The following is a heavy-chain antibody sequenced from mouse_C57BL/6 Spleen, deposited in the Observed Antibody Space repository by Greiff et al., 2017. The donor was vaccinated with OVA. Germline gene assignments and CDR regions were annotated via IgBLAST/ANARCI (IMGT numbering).Heavy chain of an antibody. Sequence: EVQLQQSGPELVKPGASVKISCKASGYTFTDYYMNWVKQSHGKSLEWIGDINPNNGGTSYNQKFKGKATLTVDKSSSTAYMELRSLTSEDSAVYYCARWGYGNNYYAMDYWGQGTSVTVSS. J-gene: IGHJ4*01. CDR3: ARWGYGNNYYAMDY. CDR2: INPNNGGT. D-gene: IGHD2-1*01. CDR1: GYTFTDYY. V-gene: IGHV1-26*01.